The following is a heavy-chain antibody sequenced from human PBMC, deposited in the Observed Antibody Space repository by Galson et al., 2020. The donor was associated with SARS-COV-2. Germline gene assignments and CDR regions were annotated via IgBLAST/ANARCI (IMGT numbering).Heavy chain of an antibody. CDR2: SYYGVTT. Sequence: SQTLSLTCAVSGGSISTNNCFWGWIRQPPGKGLEWIGSSYYGVTTYYHPSLKSGLTISMDTSKNQFSLKLSSVTAADTAMYYCSRDQGSGSSWYIVDPFDHWGQGTLVTVSS. D-gene: IGHD6-13*01. CDR3: SRDQGSGSSWYIVDPFDH. CDR1: GGSISTNNCF. V-gene: IGHV4-39*07. J-gene: IGHJ4*02.